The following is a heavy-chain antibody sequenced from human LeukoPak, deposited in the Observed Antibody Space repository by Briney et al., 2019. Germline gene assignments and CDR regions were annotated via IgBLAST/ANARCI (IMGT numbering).Heavy chain of an antibody. V-gene: IGHV3-7*01. J-gene: IGHJ6*02. D-gene: IGHD3-3*01. CDR1: GFTFSSYW. Sequence: PGGSLRLACSASGFTFSSYWISWGRQAPGKVLEWVANIKQDGNERYYVGAVNDRFTISIHKPKNSLYLQMNSMRAEDTAIYYCARRGLRSQPAKPYYGVDVWGQGTTVTVSS. CDR2: IKQDGNER. CDR3: ARRGLRSQPAKPYYGVDV.